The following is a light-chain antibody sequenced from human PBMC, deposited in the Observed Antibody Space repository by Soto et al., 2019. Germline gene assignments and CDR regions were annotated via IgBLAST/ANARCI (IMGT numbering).Light chain of an antibody. J-gene: IGKJ3*01. V-gene: IGKV3-20*01. CDR2: GAS. CDR1: QSVTSRN. CDR3: QQYGSSPFT. Sequence: EIVLTQSPATLSLSPGERATLSCRASQSVTSRNLAWYQQKTGQAPRLLIYGASSGATGIPDRFSGSGSGTDFTLTISRLEPEDFAVYYCQQYGSSPFTFGPGTKVDIK.